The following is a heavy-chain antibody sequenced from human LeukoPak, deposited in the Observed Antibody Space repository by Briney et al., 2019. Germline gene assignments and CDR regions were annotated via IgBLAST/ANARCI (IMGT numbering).Heavy chain of an antibody. V-gene: IGHV3-30-3*01. CDR3: ARVGSSGWYGPYY. D-gene: IGHD6-19*01. CDR1: GFTFSSYA. Sequence: GGSLRLSCAASGFTFSSYAMHWVRQAPGKGLEWVAVISSDGGSKYYADSVKSRFTISRDSSKNTLYLQMNSLRAEDTSVYYCARVGSSGWYGPYYWGQGTLVTVSS. J-gene: IGHJ4*02. CDR2: ISSDGGSK.